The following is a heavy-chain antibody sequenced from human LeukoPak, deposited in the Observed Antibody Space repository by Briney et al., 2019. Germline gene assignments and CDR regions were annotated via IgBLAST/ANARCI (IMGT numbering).Heavy chain of an antibody. CDR1: GFIFSINY. Sequence: GGSLRLSCAASGFIFSINYMSWVRQAPGKGLEWVSDLYSGGSTYYADSVKGRITISRDNSKNTLYLQMNSLRAEDTAVYYCARDGVGYRYGIFDYWGQGTLVTVSS. J-gene: IGHJ4*02. V-gene: IGHV3-53*01. D-gene: IGHD5-18*01. CDR2: LYSGGST. CDR3: ARDGVGYRYGIFDY.